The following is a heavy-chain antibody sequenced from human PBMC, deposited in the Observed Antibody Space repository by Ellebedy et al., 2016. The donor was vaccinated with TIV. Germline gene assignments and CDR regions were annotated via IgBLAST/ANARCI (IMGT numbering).Heavy chain of an antibody. CDR2: VYGDADI. D-gene: IGHD3-16*01. CDR1: AYNFNSYW. Sequence: PAGSLRLSCKGSAYNFNSYWIAWVRHLPGKGLEWMGIVYGDADIRYSPSFEGQVTISADKSISTAYLQWSSLKASDTAMYFCARGDWFDPWGQGTLVTVSS. J-gene: IGHJ5*02. V-gene: IGHV5-51*01. CDR3: ARGDWFDP.